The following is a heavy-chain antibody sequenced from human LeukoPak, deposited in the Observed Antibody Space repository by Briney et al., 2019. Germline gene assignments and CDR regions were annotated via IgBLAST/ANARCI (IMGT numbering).Heavy chain of an antibody. CDR2: INHSGST. CDR3: ARGRIQLWSGNYYYGMDV. Sequence: SETLSLTCAVYGGSFIGYYWSWIRQPPGKGLEWIGEINHSGSTNYNPSLKRRVTISLDTSKNQFSLKLSSVSAADTAVYYCARGRIQLWSGNYYYGMDVWGKGTTVTVSS. J-gene: IGHJ6*04. CDR1: GGSFIGYY. V-gene: IGHV4-34*01. D-gene: IGHD5-18*01.